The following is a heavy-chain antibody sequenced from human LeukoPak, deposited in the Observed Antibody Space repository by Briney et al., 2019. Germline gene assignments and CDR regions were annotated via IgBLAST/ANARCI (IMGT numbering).Heavy chain of an antibody. J-gene: IGHJ5*02. CDR1: GYTFTGYY. CDR2: INPNSGGT. D-gene: IGHD6-13*01. V-gene: IGHV1-2*02. Sequence: ASVKVSCKASGYTFTGYYMHWVRQAPGQGLEWMGWINPNSGGTNYAQKFQGRVTMTRDTSISTAYMELSRLRSDDTAVYYCAREGYSSSWPTYNWFDPWGQGTLVTVPS. CDR3: AREGYSSSWPTYNWFDP.